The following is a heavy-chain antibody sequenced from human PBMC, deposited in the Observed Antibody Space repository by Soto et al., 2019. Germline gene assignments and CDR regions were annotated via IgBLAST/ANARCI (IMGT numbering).Heavy chain of an antibody. Sequence: SETLSLTCSVFGGSISVCPYHWGWIRQPPGKGLEWIGSIDDSGKVYYNPSLTGRATLFVDTSRNRFSLNLDSVTAADTAVYYCAIPPPIEVAGPDYWGQGTLVTVSS. CDR1: GGSISVCPYH. CDR3: AIPPPIEVAGPDY. V-gene: IGHV4-39*02. CDR2: IDDSGKV. J-gene: IGHJ4*02. D-gene: IGHD6-19*01.